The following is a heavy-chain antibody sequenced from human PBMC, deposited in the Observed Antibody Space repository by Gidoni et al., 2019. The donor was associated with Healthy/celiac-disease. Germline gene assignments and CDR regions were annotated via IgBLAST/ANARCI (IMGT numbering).Heavy chain of an antibody. CDR3: ARPGRAQTAVTYFDL. CDR1: GGSISSYY. D-gene: IGHD4-17*01. CDR2: IYYSGST. V-gene: IGHV4-59*01. J-gene: IGHJ2*01. Sequence: QVQLQESGPGLVQPSETLSLTCTVSGGSISSYYWSWIRQPPGKGLEWIGYIYYSGSTNYNPSLKSRVTISVDTSKNQFSLKLSSVTAADTAVYYCARPGRAQTAVTYFDLWGRGTLVTVSS.